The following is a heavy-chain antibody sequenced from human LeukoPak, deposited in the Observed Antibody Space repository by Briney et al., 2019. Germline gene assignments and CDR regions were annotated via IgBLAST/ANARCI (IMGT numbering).Heavy chain of an antibody. CDR3: ARAVTSSSSWYKWVNWFDP. Sequence: ASVKVSCKASGYSFTSYYMHWVRQAPGQGLEWMGFINPSGSSAAYAQKFQGRLTMTRDMFTSTDYMELTSLTSDDTAVYYCARAVTSSSSWYKWVNWFDPWGQGTLVTVSS. V-gene: IGHV1-46*01. CDR2: INPSGSSA. D-gene: IGHD6-13*01. J-gene: IGHJ5*02. CDR1: GYSFTSYY.